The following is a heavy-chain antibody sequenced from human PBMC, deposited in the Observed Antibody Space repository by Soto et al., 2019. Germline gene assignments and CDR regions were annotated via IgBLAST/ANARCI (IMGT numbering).Heavy chain of an antibody. D-gene: IGHD4-17*01. J-gene: IGHJ4*02. CDR1: GGSISSYY. V-gene: IGHV4-59*08. CDR3: ARHGPYGDYDY. Sequence: PSETLSLTCTVSGGSISSYYWSWIRQPPGKGLEWIGYIYYSGSTNYNPSLKSRVTISVDTSKNQFSLKLSSVIAADTAVYYCARHGPYGDYDYWGQGTLVTVSS. CDR2: IYYSGST.